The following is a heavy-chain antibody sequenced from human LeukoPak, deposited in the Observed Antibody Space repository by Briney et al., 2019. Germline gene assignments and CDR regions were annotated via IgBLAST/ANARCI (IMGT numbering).Heavy chain of an antibody. CDR2: IIPIFGTA. J-gene: IGHJ4*02. V-gene: IGHV1-69*13. D-gene: IGHD3-10*01. CDR3: VSHVRGVTLHY. CDR1: GGAFNTSA. Sequence: GASVKVSCKASGGAFNTSALIWVRQAPGQGLEWMGGIIPIFGTANYAQRFQGRVTITADESTSTAYMELSSLRSEDTAVYYCVSHVRGVTLHYWGQGTLVTVSS.